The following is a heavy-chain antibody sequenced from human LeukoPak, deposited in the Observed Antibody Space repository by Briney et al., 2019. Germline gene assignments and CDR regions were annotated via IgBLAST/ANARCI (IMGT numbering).Heavy chain of an antibody. CDR3: ARGNTYYLDTSWWFDP. Sequence: NPGGSLRLSCAASGFTFKTFEMNWVRQAPGKGLEWLSYISSSGNTAYYADSVKGRFTISRDNSKNSLFLQMNSLSAEDTAVYYCARGNTYYLDTSWWFDPWGQGTLVTVSS. CDR1: GFTFKTFE. CDR2: ISSSGNTA. J-gene: IGHJ5*02. V-gene: IGHV3-48*03. D-gene: IGHD3-22*01.